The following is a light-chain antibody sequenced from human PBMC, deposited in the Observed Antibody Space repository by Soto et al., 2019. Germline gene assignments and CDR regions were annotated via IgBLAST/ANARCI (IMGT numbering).Light chain of an antibody. CDR2: RNN. Sequence: QSVLTQPPSASGTPGQRVTISCSGSSSNIGSNYVYWYQQLPGTAPKLLIPRNNQRPSVVPDRFSGSKSGTSASLAISGLRSEDDADYYCAAWDDSLSGYVFGTGHKLTVL. V-gene: IGLV1-47*01. CDR3: AAWDDSLSGYV. CDR1: SSNIGSNY. J-gene: IGLJ1*01.